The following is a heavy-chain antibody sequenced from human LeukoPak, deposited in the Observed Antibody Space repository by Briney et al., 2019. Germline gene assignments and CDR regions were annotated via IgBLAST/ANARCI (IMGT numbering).Heavy chain of an antibody. J-gene: IGHJ3*02. V-gene: IGHV4-34*01. CDR2: INHSGST. CDR3: ARSTIFALFDI. CDR1: GGSISGYY. Sequence: SETLSLTCTVSGGSISGYYWSWIRQPPGKGLEWIGEINHSGSTNYNPSLKSRVTISVDASKNQFSLKLSSVTAADTAVYYCARSTIFALFDIWGQGTMVTVSS. D-gene: IGHD3-3*01.